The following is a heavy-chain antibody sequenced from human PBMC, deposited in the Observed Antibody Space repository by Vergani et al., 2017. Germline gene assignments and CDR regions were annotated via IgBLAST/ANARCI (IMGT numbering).Heavy chain of an antibody. V-gene: IGHV5-51*01. CDR2: IYPGDSDT. D-gene: IGHD3-22*01. J-gene: IGHJ4*02. CDR3: AGLDSSGNESGPVYS. Sequence: VQLVQSGAEVKKPGESLKISCKGSGYSFTSYWIGWVRQMPGKGLEWMGIIYPGDSDTRYSQYFQGQVTISADKSISTAYLQWSSLKASATAMYYCAGLDSSGNESGPVYSWGQGTLVTVSS. CDR1: GYSFTSYW.